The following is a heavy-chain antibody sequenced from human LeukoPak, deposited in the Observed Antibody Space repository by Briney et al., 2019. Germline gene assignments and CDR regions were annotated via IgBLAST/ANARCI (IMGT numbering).Heavy chain of an antibody. CDR2: INHSGST. V-gene: IGHV4-34*01. CDR3: ARGPRDCSGGSCYSSGRYYYYYMDV. D-gene: IGHD2-15*01. CDR1: GGSFSGYY. Sequence: SETLSLTCAVYGGSFSGYYWSWIRQPPGKGLEWIGEINHSGSTNYNPSLKSRVTISVDTSKNQFSLKLSSVTAADTAVYYCARGPRDCSGGSCYSSGRYYYYYMDVWGKGTTVTVSS. J-gene: IGHJ6*03.